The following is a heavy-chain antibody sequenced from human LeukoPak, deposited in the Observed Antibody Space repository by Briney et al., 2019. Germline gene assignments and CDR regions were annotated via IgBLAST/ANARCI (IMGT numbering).Heavy chain of an antibody. D-gene: IGHD2-15*01. Sequence: GGSLRLSCAATGFPFSSYGMHWVRQAPGKGLERVAFIRYDGSNKYYADSVKGRFTISRDNSKNTLYLQMNSLRAEDTAVYYCAKDEGGGSCCSNFDYWGQGTLVTVSS. CDR1: GFPFSSYG. J-gene: IGHJ4*02. CDR2: IRYDGSNK. V-gene: IGHV3-30*02. CDR3: AKDEGGGSCCSNFDY.